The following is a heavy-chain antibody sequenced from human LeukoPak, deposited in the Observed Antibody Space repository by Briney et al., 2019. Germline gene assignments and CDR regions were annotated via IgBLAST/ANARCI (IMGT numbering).Heavy chain of an antibody. D-gene: IGHD2-15*01. CDR2: MNPNSGNT. CDR3: ARGIVDESFDY. CDR1: GYTFTSYD. J-gene: IGHJ4*02. V-gene: IGHV1-8*01. Sequence: ASVTVSFKASGYTFTSYDINWVRQAPGQGVEWMGWMNPNSGNTGYAQKFQGRVTMTRNTSISTAYMELSSLRSEDTAVYYCARGIVDESFDYWGQGTLVTVSS.